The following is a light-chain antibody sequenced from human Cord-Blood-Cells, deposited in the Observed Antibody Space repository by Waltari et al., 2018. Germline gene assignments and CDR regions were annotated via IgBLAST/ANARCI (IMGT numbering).Light chain of an antibody. CDR2: DVS. V-gene: IGLV2-14*03. CDR3: SSYTSSSTWV. J-gene: IGLJ3*02. Sequence: QSALTQPASVSGSPGQSITTSCTGTSTDVGAYKSVSWYQQHPGKATKLMIYDVSNRPSGVSNRFSGSKSGNTASLTISGLQAEDEADYYCSSYTSSSTWVFGGGTKLTVL. CDR1: STDVGAYKS.